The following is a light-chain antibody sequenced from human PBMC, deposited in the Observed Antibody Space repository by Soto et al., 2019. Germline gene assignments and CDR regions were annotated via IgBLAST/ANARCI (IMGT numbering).Light chain of an antibody. CDR3: SSFTSSSTFV. J-gene: IGLJ1*01. CDR2: DVS. Sequence: LAQPASVSGSPGQSITISCTGTSSDVGRYNYVSWFQQHPGKAPKLMIYDVSNWPSGVSDRFSGSKSGNTASLTISGLQAEDEADYYCSSFTSSSTFVFGTGTKVTVL. V-gene: IGLV2-14*01. CDR1: SSDVGRYNY.